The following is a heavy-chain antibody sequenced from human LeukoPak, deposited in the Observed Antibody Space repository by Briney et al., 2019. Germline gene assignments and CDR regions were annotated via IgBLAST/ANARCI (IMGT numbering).Heavy chain of an antibody. J-gene: IGHJ4*02. CDR2: IRHDGSIK. V-gene: IGHV3-30*02. Sequence: GGSLRLSCAASGFIFSTYGMYWVRQAPGKGLEWVAFIRHDGSIKNYADSVKGRSTNSRDNSKNTLYLQMNSLRAEDTAVYYCAKDSLADIDYWGQGTLVTVSS. CDR1: GFIFSTYG. D-gene: IGHD3-16*01. CDR3: AKDSLADIDY.